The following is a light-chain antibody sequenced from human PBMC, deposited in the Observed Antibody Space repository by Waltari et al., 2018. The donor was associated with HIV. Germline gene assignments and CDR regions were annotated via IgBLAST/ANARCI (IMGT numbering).Light chain of an antibody. J-gene: IGLJ2*01. Sequence: QSALVQPASLSGSPGPSITISCTGTSSSLGHPYLVLWYHLHPGKAPKLHLYDVNNRPSGVSSRFSGSKSGNSASLTIFGLQDDDEGDYYCGAYTSGSTPVVFGGGTKLTVL. CDR1: SSSLGHPYL. V-gene: IGLV2-14*03. CDR3: GAYTSGSTPVV. CDR2: DVN.